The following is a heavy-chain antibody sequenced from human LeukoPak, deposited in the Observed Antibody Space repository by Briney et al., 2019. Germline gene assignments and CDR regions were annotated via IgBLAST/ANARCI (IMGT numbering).Heavy chain of an antibody. J-gene: IGHJ1*01. CDR1: GYTFTSYG. CDR3: ALGFLGSEYFQH. Sequence: PGASVKVSCKASGYTFTSYGISWVRQAPGQGLEWMGWISAYNGNTNYAQKLQGRVTMTEDTSTDTAYMELSSLRSEDTAVYYCALGFLGSEYFQHWGQGTLVTVSS. CDR2: ISAYNGNT. D-gene: IGHD3-16*01. V-gene: IGHV1-18*01.